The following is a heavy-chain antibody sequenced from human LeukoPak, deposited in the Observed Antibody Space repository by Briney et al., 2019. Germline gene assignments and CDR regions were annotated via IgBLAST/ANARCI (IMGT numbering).Heavy chain of an antibody. Sequence: SETLSLTCTVSGGSISSSSYSWTWIRQHPGKGLEWIGYIYYSGSTYYNPSLKSRVTISVDTSKNQFSLKLSSVTAADTAVYYCARDRWLVPGGMDVWGQGTTVTVSS. CDR3: ARDRWLVPGGMDV. CDR1: GGSISSSSYS. D-gene: IGHD6-19*01. CDR2: IYYSGST. V-gene: IGHV4-31*03. J-gene: IGHJ6*02.